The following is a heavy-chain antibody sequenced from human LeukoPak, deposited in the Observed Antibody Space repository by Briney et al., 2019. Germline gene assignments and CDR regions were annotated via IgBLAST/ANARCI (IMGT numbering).Heavy chain of an antibody. Sequence: QPGGSLRLSCAASGFTVSSNYMSWVRQAPGKGLEWVAVISYDGSNKYYADSVKGRFTISRDNSKNTLYLQMNSLRAEDTAVYYCARDYGDSRILYYFDYWGQGTLVTVSS. J-gene: IGHJ4*02. CDR3: ARDYGDSRILYYFDY. D-gene: IGHD4-17*01. CDR1: GFTVSSNY. V-gene: IGHV3-30-3*01. CDR2: ISYDGSNK.